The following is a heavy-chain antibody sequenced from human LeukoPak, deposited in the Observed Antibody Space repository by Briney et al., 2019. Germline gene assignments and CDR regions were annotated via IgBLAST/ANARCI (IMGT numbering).Heavy chain of an antibody. Sequence: PSETLSLTCTVSGGSISSYYWSWIRQPPGKGLEWIGYIYTSGSTKYNPSLKGRVTISVDTSKNQFSLRLSSVTAADTAVYYCARGQQWLVYDYWGQGTLVTVSS. J-gene: IGHJ4*02. V-gene: IGHV4-4*09. CDR1: GGSISSYY. CDR3: ARGQQWLVYDY. CDR2: IYTSGST. D-gene: IGHD6-19*01.